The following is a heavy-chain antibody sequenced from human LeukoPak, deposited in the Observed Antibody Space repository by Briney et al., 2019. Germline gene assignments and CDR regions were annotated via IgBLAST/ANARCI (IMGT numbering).Heavy chain of an antibody. CDR3: ARALRVYYDSTAYPDC. D-gene: IGHD3-22*01. Sequence: ASVKVSCKASGYSFTAYYMNWVRQAPGQGLEWMGVINLGSGSTTYAQKFQGRVTLTSDTSTSTVYMEMSSLRFEDTAVYYCARALRVYYDSTAYPDCWGQGTLVTVSA. CDR1: GYSFTAYY. J-gene: IGHJ4*02. CDR2: INLGSGST. V-gene: IGHV1-46*01.